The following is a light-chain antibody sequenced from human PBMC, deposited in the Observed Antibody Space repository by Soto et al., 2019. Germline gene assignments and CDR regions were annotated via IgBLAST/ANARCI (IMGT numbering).Light chain of an antibody. J-gene: IGKJ1*01. CDR3: QQYNGYRWT. CDR2: KAS. Sequence: DIQMTQSPSTLSASVGDRVTITCRASQSISNWLAWYQQKPGKAPKILIYKASSLESGVPSRFSGSGSGTEFTLTISSLQPADSATYYCQQYNGYRWTVGQGTKV. CDR1: QSISNW. V-gene: IGKV1-5*03.